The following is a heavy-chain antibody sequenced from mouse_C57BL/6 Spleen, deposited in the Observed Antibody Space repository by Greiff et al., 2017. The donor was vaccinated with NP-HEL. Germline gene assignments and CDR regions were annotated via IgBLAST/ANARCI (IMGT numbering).Heavy chain of an antibody. J-gene: IGHJ1*03. CDR3: ARIDWYFDV. CDR1: FSFTSYG. Sequence: FSFTSYGVHWVRQSPGTGLEWLGVIWSGGSTDYNAAFISRLSISKDNSKSQVFFKMNSLQADDTAIYYCARIDWYFDVWGTGTTVTVSS. V-gene: IGHV2-2*01. CDR2: IWSGGST.